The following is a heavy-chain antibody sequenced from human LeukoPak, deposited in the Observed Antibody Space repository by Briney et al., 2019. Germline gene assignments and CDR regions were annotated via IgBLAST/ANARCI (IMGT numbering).Heavy chain of an antibody. V-gene: IGHV3-7*05. CDR3: ARDGRGGSFNWFDP. J-gene: IGHJ5*02. D-gene: IGHD6-13*01. Sequence: GGSLRLSCAASGFTLSTDWMSGVRQAPGKGLQWVANIKEDGSEKYYVHSVKGRFTISRDTVKNSLYLQMNSLRAEDTAAYYCARDGRGGSFNWFDPWGQGTLVTVSS. CDR1: GFTLSTDW. CDR2: IKEDGSEK.